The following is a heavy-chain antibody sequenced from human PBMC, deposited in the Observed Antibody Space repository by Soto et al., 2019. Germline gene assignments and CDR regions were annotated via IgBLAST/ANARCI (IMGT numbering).Heavy chain of an antibody. CDR2: IGVGSGNT. V-gene: IGHV1-58*01. J-gene: IGHJ4*02. D-gene: IGHD1-1*01. CDR1: GFTFTSSA. CDR3: AAEAPGNGNREGGLDY. Sequence: SGKVSCKASGFTFTSSAVEWGRQARGQRLEWIGWIGVGSGNTNYAQKFQERVTITRDMSTSTAYMELSSLRTEDTAVYYCAAEAPGNGNREGGLDYWGQGTLVTVSS.